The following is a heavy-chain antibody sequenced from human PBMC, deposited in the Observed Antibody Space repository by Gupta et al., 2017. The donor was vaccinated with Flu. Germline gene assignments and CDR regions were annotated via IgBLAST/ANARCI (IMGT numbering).Heavy chain of an antibody. CDR3: VRDDGIKSIDD. V-gene: IGHV3-7*01. J-gene: IGHJ4*02. D-gene: IGHD1-26*01. CDR1: GFTFRSYW. Sequence: EVQLVESGGGLVQPGGSLRLSCAASGFTFRSYWLAWVRQTPGKGLEWLTNLSPDGTDAYYGAAMRGRLTTSRDNAKNSLYLQMKSLRADDTDVYFCVRDDGIKSIDDGGQGTLVTVSS. CDR2: LSPDGTDA.